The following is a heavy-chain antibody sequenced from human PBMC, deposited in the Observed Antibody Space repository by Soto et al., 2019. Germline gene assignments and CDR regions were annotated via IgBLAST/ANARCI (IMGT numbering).Heavy chain of an antibody. CDR3: ARDRAGYNVGY. D-gene: IGHD5-12*01. V-gene: IGHV3-33*01. J-gene: IGHJ4*02. CDR2: IWYDGSNK. Sequence: QVQLVESGGGVVQPGRSLRLSCAASGFTFSSYGMHWVRQAPGKGLEWVAVIWYDGSNKYYADSVKGRFTISRDNSKNPVYLQLNSRRAGGAVVYYCARDRAGYNVGYWGQGTLVTGSS. CDR1: GFTFSSYG.